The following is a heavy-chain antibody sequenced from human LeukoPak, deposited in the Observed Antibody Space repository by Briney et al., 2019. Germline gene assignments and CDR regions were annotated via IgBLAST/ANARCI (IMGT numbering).Heavy chain of an antibody. V-gene: IGHV3-7*04. CDR2: IKQDGSEK. J-gene: IGHJ6*03. CDR3: ARVDSSGWSKYYYYYMDV. D-gene: IGHD6-19*01. CDR1: GFTVSSNY. Sequence: PGGSLRLSCAASGFTVSSNYMSWVRQAPGKGLEWVANIKQDGSEKYYVDSVKGRFTISRDNAKNSLYLQMNSLRAEDTAVYYCARVDSSGWSKYYYYYMDVWGKGTTVTISS.